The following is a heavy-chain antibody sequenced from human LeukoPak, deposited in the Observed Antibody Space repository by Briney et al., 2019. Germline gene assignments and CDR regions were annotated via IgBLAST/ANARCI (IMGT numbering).Heavy chain of an antibody. Sequence: PGGSLRLSCVAXXXXXXXSWMSXXXXXPGXXLEWVANIRQXXXXXYCVDSVXXXXTISRDNAKNSLYLQMNSLRAEDTAVYYCAREAGIPPSTQQWPTSVDYWGQGTLVTVSS. J-gene: IGHJ4*02. CDR2: IRQXXXXX. CDR3: AREAGIPPSTQQWPTSVDY. CDR1: XXXXXXSW. V-gene: IGHV3-7*03. D-gene: IGHD5-18*01.